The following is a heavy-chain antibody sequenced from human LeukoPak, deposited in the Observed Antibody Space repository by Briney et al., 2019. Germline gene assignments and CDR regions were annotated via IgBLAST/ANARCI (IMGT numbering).Heavy chain of an antibody. CDR1: GFTFSSYA. J-gene: IGHJ4*02. CDR3: ARSLAAPDSSGLDY. Sequence: PGRSLRLSCAASGFTFSSYAMHWVRQAPGKGLEWVAVISYDGSNKYYADSVKGRFTISRDNSKNTLYLQMNSLRAEDTAVYYCARSLAAPDSSGLDYWGQGTLVTVSS. CDR2: ISYDGSNK. D-gene: IGHD3-22*01. V-gene: IGHV3-30-3*01.